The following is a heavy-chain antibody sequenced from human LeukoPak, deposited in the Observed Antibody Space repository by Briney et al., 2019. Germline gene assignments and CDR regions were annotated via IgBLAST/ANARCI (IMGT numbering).Heavy chain of an antibody. Sequence: GGSLRLSCAASGFTFSSYAMSWVRQAPGKGLEWVSGISGSGGSTYYADSVKGRFTIFGDNSKNTLYLQMNSLRAEDTAVYHCANGWSPDYWGRGTLVTVSS. CDR3: ANGWSPDY. J-gene: IGHJ4*02. CDR1: GFTFSSYA. V-gene: IGHV3-23*01. D-gene: IGHD2-15*01. CDR2: ISGSGGST.